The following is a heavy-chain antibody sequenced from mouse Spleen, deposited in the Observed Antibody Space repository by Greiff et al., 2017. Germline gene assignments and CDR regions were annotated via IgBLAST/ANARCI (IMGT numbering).Heavy chain of an antibody. V-gene: IGHV1S81*02. J-gene: IGHJ3*01. Sequence: QVQLQQSGAELVKPGASVKLSCKASGYTFTSYYMYWVKQRPGQGLEWIGGINPSNGGTNFNEKFKSRATLTVDKSSSTAYMQLSSLTSEDSAVYYCTKSDGYYLAWFAYWGQGTLVTVSA. CDR2: INPSNGGT. D-gene: IGHD2-3*01. CDR3: TKSDGYYLAWFAY. CDR1: GYTFTSYY.